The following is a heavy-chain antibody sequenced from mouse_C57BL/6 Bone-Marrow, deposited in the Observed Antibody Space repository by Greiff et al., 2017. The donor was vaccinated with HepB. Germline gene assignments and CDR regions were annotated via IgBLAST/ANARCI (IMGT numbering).Heavy chain of an antibody. CDR1: GFSLTSYG. CDR3: AKHVTNLTWYAMDY. V-gene: IGHV2-3*01. CDR2: IWGDGST. J-gene: IGHJ4*01. Sequence: VKLQQSGPGLVAPSQSLSITCTVSGFSLTSYGVSWVRQPPGKGLEWLGVIWGDGSTNYHSALISRLSISKDNSKSQVFLKLNSLQTDDTATYYCAKHVTNLTWYAMDYWGQGTSVTVSS. D-gene: IGHD1-3*01.